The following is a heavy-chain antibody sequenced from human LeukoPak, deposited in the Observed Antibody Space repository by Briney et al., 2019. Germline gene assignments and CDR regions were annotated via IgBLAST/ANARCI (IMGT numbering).Heavy chain of an antibody. Sequence: SETPSLTCGVSGGSITTTNYWSWVRQPPGGGLEWIGEISLAGRTRYNPSLQSRVHISIDESKNHLYLNLASVTAADTAVYYCSRESGPFCPFGHWGQGTLVAVSS. CDR3: SRESGPFCPFGH. CDR2: ISLAGRT. V-gene: IGHV4-4*02. J-gene: IGHJ4*02. CDR1: GGSITTTNY. D-gene: IGHD1-26*01.